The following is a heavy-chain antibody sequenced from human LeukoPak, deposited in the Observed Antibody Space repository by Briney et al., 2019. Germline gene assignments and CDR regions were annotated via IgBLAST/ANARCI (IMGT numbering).Heavy chain of an antibody. V-gene: IGHV3-64*01. Sequence: GGSLRLSCTISGSSFADYAMSWVRQAPGKGLEYVSAISSKGSSTYYANSVKGRFTISRDNSKNTLYLQMNSLRAEDTAVYYCAKDYDSSGVLDYWGQGTLVTVSS. J-gene: IGHJ4*02. D-gene: IGHD3-22*01. CDR2: ISSKGSST. CDR1: GSSFADYA. CDR3: AKDYDSSGVLDY.